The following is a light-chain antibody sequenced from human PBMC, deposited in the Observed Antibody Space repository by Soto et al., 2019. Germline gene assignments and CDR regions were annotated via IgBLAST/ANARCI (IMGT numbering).Light chain of an antibody. V-gene: IGLV2-14*03. Sequence: QSALTQPASVSASPGQSIIISCTGASSDIGYYNYVSWYQQHPGKAPKLMIYDVTNRASGVSNRFSGSKSGNTASLTISGLQADDEADYYCSSYTTTRTLVFGGGTKLTVL. CDR3: SSYTTTRTLV. CDR2: DVT. J-gene: IGLJ2*01. CDR1: SSDIGYYNY.